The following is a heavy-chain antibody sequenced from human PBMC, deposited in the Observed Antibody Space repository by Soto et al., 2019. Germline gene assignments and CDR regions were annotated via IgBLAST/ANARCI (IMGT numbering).Heavy chain of an antibody. J-gene: IGHJ4*02. CDR2: ISSSSSYI. CDR3: ARDVGGEVAEGFDY. D-gene: IGHD3-10*01. Sequence: GGSLRLSCAASGFTFSIYTMNWVRQAPGKGLDWVSCISSSSSYIYYADSAKGRFTISRDNAKNSLYLQMNSLRAEDTAVYYCARDVGGEVAEGFDYWGQGTMVTVSS. V-gene: IGHV3-21*01. CDR1: GFTFSIYT.